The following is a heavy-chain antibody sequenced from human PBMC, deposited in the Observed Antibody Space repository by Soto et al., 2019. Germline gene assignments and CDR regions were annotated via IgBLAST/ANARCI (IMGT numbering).Heavy chain of an antibody. Sequence: SETLSLTCTVSGGSISSSSYYWGWIRQPLGKGLEWIGSIYYSGSTYYNPSLKSRVTISVDTSKNQFSLKLSSVTAADTAVYYCARSDIVVVPAAIHQYYYYYYGMDVWGQGTTVTVS. J-gene: IGHJ6*02. CDR3: ARSDIVVVPAAIHQYYYYYYGMDV. CDR2: IYYSGST. D-gene: IGHD2-2*01. V-gene: IGHV4-39*01. CDR1: GGSISSSSYY.